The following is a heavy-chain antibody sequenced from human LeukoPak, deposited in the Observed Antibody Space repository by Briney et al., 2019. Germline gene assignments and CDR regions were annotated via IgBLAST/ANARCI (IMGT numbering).Heavy chain of an antibody. V-gene: IGHV3-48*01. CDR2: ISPGSSTI. CDR3: ATQAWRTHGAGGYHDDC. CDR1: GFTFNGYS. D-gene: IGHD2-8*01. Sequence: GGSLRLSCAASGFTFNGYSMIWVRQAPGKGLEWVSYISPGSSTIYYADFAKGRFTISRDDGEKSLYLQMNPLRAEDTAVYYCATQAWRTHGAGGYHDDCWGHGTLVTVSS. J-gene: IGHJ4*01.